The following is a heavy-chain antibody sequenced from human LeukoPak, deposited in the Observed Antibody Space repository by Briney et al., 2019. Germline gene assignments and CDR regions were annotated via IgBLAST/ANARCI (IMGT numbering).Heavy chain of an antibody. Sequence: PGGSLRLSCAVSGFTFSNDWMHWVRQAPGKGLLLVSRISGDGTTTNYADSVKGRFTISRDNAKNTLYLQMDSLRAEDTAVYYCAGTWAFDYWGQGTLVTVSS. CDR2: ISGDGTTT. CDR1: GFTFSNDW. V-gene: IGHV3-74*01. J-gene: IGHJ4*02. D-gene: IGHD1-26*01. CDR3: AGTWAFDY.